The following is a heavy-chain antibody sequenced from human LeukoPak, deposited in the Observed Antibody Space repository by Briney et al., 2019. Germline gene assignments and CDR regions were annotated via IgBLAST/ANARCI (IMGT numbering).Heavy chain of an antibody. V-gene: IGHV4-59*08. Sequence: SETLSLTCTVSGGSISSYYWSWIRQSPGKGLEWIGYIYYSGSTNYNPSLKSRVTISVDTSKNRFSLKLSSVTAADTAVYYCARLRYSSGWRQVDYWGQGTLVTVSS. D-gene: IGHD6-19*01. CDR1: GGSISSYY. J-gene: IGHJ4*02. CDR2: IYYSGST. CDR3: ARLRYSSGWRQVDY.